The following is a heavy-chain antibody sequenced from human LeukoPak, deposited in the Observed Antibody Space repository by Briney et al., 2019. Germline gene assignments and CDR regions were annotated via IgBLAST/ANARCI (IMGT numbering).Heavy chain of an antibody. D-gene: IGHD3-22*01. CDR1: CGFISSYY. V-gene: IGHV4-59*01. CDR2: IYCSGST. J-gene: IGHJ4*02. Sequence: SGGLFIPFRVACGFISSYYWRWGRRPPGGGGEWIGYIYCSGSTNYHPSLKSRVTISVDTSKNQFSLKLNSVTAADTAVYYCAGGGDSGGYYYPMFDYWGQGTLVTVSS. CDR3: AGGGDSGGYYYPMFDY.